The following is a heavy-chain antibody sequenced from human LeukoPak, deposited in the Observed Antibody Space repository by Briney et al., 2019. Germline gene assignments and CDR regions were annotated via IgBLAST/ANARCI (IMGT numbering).Heavy chain of an antibody. CDR2: ISNNGGYT. V-gene: IGHV3-23*01. D-gene: IGHD2-15*01. J-gene: IGHJ4*02. Sequence: GALRLSCAASGFTFSSSAMSWVRQAPGKGLEWVSAISNNGGYTYYADSVQGRFTISRDNSKSTLCLQMNSLRAEDTAVYYCAKQLGYCSDGSCYFPYWGQGTLVTVSS. CDR1: GFTFSSSA. CDR3: AKQLGYCSDGSCYFPY.